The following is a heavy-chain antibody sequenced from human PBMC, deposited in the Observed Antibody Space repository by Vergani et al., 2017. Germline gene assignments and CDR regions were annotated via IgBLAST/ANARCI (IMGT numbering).Heavy chain of an antibody. CDR1: GFSLSTSGVG. CDR3: GDSESITSFGVVTTGTKFDY. CDR2: IYWNDDK. D-gene: IGHD3-3*01. J-gene: IGHJ4*02. Sequence: QITLKESGPTLVKPTQTLTLTCTFSGFSLSTSGVGVGWIRQPPGKALEWLALIYWNDDKRYSPSLKSRLTITKDTAKNQVVLTMTNMDPVDTATYYGGDSESITSFGVVTTGTKFDYWGQGTLVTVSS. V-gene: IGHV2-5*01.